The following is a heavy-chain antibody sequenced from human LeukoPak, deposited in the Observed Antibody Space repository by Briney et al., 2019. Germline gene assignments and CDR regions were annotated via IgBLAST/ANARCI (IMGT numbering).Heavy chain of an antibody. CDR2: IYTSGST. J-gene: IGHJ6*03. Sequence: SETLSLTCTDSGGSISSYYWSWIRQPAGKGLEWIGRIYTSGSTNYNPSLKSRVTMSVDTSKNQFSLKLSSVTAADTAVYYCARDQRTGHYYYYYYMDVWGKGTTVTISS. CDR1: GGSISSYY. D-gene: IGHD1-14*01. CDR3: ARDQRTGHYYYYYYMDV. V-gene: IGHV4-4*07.